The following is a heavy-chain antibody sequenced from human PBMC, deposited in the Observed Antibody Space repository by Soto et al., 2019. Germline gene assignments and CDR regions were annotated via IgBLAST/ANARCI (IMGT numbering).Heavy chain of an antibody. Sequence: QVHLVQSGSEVKKPGASVKVSCKGSGYAFTTYGITWVRQAPGQGLEGMGWISAHNGNTNYAQKLQGRFTVTRDTSTSTAYMELRSQRSDDTAVYYCARGRYGDYWGKGALVTVSS. D-gene: IGHD1-1*01. CDR1: GYAFTTYG. CDR2: ISAHNGNT. CDR3: ARGRYGDY. V-gene: IGHV1-18*01. J-gene: IGHJ4*02.